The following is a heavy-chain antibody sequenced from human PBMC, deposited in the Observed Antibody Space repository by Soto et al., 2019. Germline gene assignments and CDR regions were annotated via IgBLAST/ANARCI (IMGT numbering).Heavy chain of an antibody. CDR3: ARGVINDFWSGYSNPNWSDP. CDR2: IYYSGST. Sequence: SETLSLTCTVSGGSISSGGYYWSWIRQHPGKGLEWIGYIYYSGSTYYNPSLKSRVTISVDTSKNQFSLKLSSVTAADTAVYYCARGVINDFWSGYSNPNWSDPCGQGTLVTVSS. V-gene: IGHV4-31*03. J-gene: IGHJ5*02. D-gene: IGHD3-3*01. CDR1: GGSISSGGYY.